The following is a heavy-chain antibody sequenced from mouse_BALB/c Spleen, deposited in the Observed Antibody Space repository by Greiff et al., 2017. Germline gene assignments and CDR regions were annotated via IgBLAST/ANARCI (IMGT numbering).Heavy chain of an antibody. Sequence: VQVVESGPGLVAPSQSLSITCTVSGFSLTSYGVHWVRQPPGKGLEWLGVIWAGGSTNYNSALMSRLSISKDNSKSQVFLKMNSLQTDDTAMYYCAREYYYGSKGGYAMDYWGQGTSVTVSS. CDR1: GFSLTSYG. CDR3: AREYYYGSKGGYAMDY. V-gene: IGHV2-9*02. CDR2: IWAGGST. J-gene: IGHJ4*01. D-gene: IGHD1-1*01.